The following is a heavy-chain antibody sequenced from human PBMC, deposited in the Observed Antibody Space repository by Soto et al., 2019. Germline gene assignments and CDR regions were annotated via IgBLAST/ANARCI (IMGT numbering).Heavy chain of an antibody. Sequence: GXSLRLSCAASGFTLSSYGLHWFRQAPVNGLELLAVISYDGSNKYYADSVKGRFTISRDNSKNTLYLQMNSLRAEDTAVYYCAKGWKGDYVWGSYRYNAFDIWGQGTMVTVS. CDR2: ISYDGSNK. CDR1: GFTLSSYG. V-gene: IGHV3-30*18. J-gene: IGHJ3*02. CDR3: AKGWKGDYVWGSYRYNAFDI. D-gene: IGHD3-16*02.